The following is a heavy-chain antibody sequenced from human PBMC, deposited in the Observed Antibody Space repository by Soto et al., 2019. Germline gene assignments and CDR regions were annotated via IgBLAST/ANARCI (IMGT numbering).Heavy chain of an antibody. D-gene: IGHD2-2*01. CDR3: ANFGSTSTWFDP. Sequence: ASETLSLTCAVYGGSFSGYYWSWIRQPPGKGLEWIGEINHSGSANYNPSLKSRVTISVDTSKNQFSLDLSSVTAADSAVYYCANFGSTSTWFDPWGQGTLVTVSS. J-gene: IGHJ5*02. CDR1: GGSFSGYY. V-gene: IGHV4-34*01. CDR2: INHSGSA.